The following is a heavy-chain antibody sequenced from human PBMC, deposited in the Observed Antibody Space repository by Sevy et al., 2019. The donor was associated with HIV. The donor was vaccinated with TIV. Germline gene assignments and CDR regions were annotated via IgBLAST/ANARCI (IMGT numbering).Heavy chain of an antibody. CDR2: IKEDGSDE. D-gene: IGHD3-3*01. V-gene: IGHV3-7*03. J-gene: IGHJ4*02. Sequence: GGSLRLSCTVSGFTFRRFWMSWARQAPGEGLEWVASIKEDGSDEKYVDGVKGRFSIFRDNVNKSLFLQMDNLRGDDTAVYYCVRGSGAYWGRGTRVTVSS. CDR1: GFTFRRFW. CDR3: VRGSGAY.